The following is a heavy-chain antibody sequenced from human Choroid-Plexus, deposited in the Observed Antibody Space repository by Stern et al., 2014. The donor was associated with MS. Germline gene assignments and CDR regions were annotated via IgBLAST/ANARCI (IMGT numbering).Heavy chain of an antibody. CDR2: VSHDGSYK. Sequence: VQLVESGGGVVQPGRPLRLSCVASGFTFGSCAMHWVRKAPGKGLEWVGGVSHDGSYKYYADSVKGRFTISRDNSQNTLYMQMSSLRPEDTAVYYCAKDRQYLTYFFDHWGQGSLVTVSS. D-gene: IGHD2/OR15-2a*01. J-gene: IGHJ5*02. V-gene: IGHV3-30*18. CDR3: AKDRQYLTYFFDH. CDR1: GFTFGSCA.